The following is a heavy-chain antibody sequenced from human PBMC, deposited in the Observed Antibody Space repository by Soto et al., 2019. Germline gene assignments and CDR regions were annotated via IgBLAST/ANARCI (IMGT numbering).Heavy chain of an antibody. CDR2: IYYSEYT. V-gene: IGHV4-31*11. CDR1: GASISTGGHY. CDR3: ARSLGTIVRGTIMTPFYFDY. J-gene: IGHJ4*02. Sequence: QVQLQESGPGLVKPSQTLSLTCAVSGASISTGGHYWSWIRQHPGKGLEWIGYIYYSEYTYYNPSLKSRVTISIDAAKNQFSLKLSSLTAADTAVYYCARSLGTIVRGTIMTPFYFDYWGQGTLVTVSS. D-gene: IGHD3-10*01.